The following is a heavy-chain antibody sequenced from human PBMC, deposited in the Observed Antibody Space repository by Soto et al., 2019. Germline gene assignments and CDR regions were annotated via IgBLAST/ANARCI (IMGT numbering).Heavy chain of an antibody. D-gene: IGHD4-17*01. Sequence: QVQLVQSGAEVKKPGSSVKVSCKASGGTFSSYAISWVRQAPGQGLEWMGGIIPIFGTANYAQKFQGRVTITADKSTSTAYMELSSLRSEDTAVYYCARDMGLMTTVTKWFYYYYGMDVWGQGTTVTVSS. J-gene: IGHJ6*02. CDR2: IIPIFGTA. CDR3: ARDMGLMTTVTKWFYYYYGMDV. V-gene: IGHV1-69*06. CDR1: GGTFSSYA.